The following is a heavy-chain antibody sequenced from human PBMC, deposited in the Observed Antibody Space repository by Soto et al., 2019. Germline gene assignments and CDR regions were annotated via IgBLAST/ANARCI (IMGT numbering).Heavy chain of an antibody. J-gene: IGHJ6*02. Sequence: GGSVRLSCAASGFTFSSYAMHWVRQAPGKGLEGVAVIAYDGSNKYYADCVRGRFTISRDNSKNTLYLQMNSLRAEDTAVYYCARDNLDRQLVRDRANGMDVWGQGTTVTVSS. D-gene: IGHD6-6*01. CDR3: ARDNLDRQLVRDRANGMDV. CDR2: IAYDGSNK. CDR1: GFTFSSYA. V-gene: IGHV3-30-3*01.